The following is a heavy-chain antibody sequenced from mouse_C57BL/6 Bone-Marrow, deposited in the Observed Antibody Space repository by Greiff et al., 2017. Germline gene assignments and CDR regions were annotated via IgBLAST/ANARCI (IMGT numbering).Heavy chain of an antibody. J-gene: IGHJ4*01. Sequence: VKLVESGPGLVAPSQSLSITCTVSGFSLTSYAISWVRQPPGKGLEWLGVIWTGGGTNYNSALKSRLSISKDNSKSQVFLKMNSLQTDDTARYYCARGSDYYGSIYAMDYWGQGTSVTVSS. V-gene: IGHV2-9-1*01. CDR1: GFSLTSYA. D-gene: IGHD1-1*01. CDR3: ARGSDYYGSIYAMDY. CDR2: IWTGGGT.